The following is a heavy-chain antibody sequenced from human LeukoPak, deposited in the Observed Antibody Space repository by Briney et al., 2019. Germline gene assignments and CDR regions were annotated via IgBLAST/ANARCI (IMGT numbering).Heavy chain of an antibody. CDR1: GITFTGSS. Sequence: GGSLRLSCAASGITFTGSSMTWVRQAPGKGLEWVSSISSSGSYIYFADSLKGRFTISRDNAKNSLYLQMNSLRAEDTAVYYCARADTTGGYYFDYWGQGTLVTVSS. CDR3: ARADTTGGYYFDY. J-gene: IGHJ4*02. D-gene: IGHD4-17*01. V-gene: IGHV3-21*01. CDR2: ISSSGSYI.